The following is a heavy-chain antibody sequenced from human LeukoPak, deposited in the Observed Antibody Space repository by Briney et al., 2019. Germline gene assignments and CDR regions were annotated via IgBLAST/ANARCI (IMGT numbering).Heavy chain of an antibody. CDR2: ISSSSSYI. D-gene: IGHD6-19*01. CDR1: GFTFSSYS. Sequence: GGSLRLSCAASGFTFSSYSMNWVRQAPGKGLEWVSSISSSSSYIYYADSVKGRFTISRDNAKNSLYLQMNSLRAEDTAVYYCAREGGIAVVGVTTYYGMDVWGQGTTVTVSS. V-gene: IGHV3-21*01. J-gene: IGHJ6*02. CDR3: AREGGIAVVGVTTYYGMDV.